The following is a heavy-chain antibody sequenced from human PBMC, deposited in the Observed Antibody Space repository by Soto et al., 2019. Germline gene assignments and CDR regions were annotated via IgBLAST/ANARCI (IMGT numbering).Heavy chain of an antibody. J-gene: IGHJ4*02. CDR3: ASDPGIAAAGMDY. D-gene: IGHD6-25*01. Sequence: EVQLVESGGGLIQPGGSLRLSCAASGFSFNTYAMNWVRQAPGKGLEWISYISSSSSRIYYADSVKGRFTLSRDNAKNSLYLQMNSLRAEDTAFYYCASDPGIAAAGMDYWGQGTLVTVSS. CDR2: ISSSSSRI. CDR1: GFSFNTYA. V-gene: IGHV3-48*03.